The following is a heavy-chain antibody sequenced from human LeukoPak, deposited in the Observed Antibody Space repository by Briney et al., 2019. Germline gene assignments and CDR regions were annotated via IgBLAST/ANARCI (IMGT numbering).Heavy chain of an antibody. D-gene: IGHD1-26*01. V-gene: IGHV3-23*01. Sequence: GGSLRLSCAASGFTFSSYGMHWVRQAPGKGLEWVSTISGSGGSTYSADSVKGRFTISRDDSRNTLYLQMNSLRGDDTAVYYCAKDVGKWESLHFFDYWGQGTLVTVSS. CDR2: ISGSGGST. J-gene: IGHJ4*02. CDR3: AKDVGKWESLHFFDY. CDR1: GFTFSSYG.